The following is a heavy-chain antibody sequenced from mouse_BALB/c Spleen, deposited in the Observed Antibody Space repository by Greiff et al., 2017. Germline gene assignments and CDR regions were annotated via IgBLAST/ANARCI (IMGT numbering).Heavy chain of an antibody. D-gene: IGHD3-3*01. Sequence: EVKLMESGGGLVQPGGSRKLSCAASGFTFSSFGMHWVRQAPEKGLEWVAYISSGSSTIYYADTVKGRFTISRDNPKNTLFLQMTSLRSEDTAMYYCAREKGRGYYFDYWGQGTTLTVSS. CDR1: GFTFSSFG. J-gene: IGHJ2*01. CDR3: AREKGRGYYFDY. CDR2: ISSGSSTI. V-gene: IGHV5-17*02.